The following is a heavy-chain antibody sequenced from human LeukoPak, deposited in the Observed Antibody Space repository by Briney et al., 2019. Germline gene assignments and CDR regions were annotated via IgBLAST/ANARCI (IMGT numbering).Heavy chain of an antibody. CDR1: LGSIGSGGYY. CDR3: AGASSGYVDS. CDR2: IYYSGST. Sequence: PPETLSLTCTVSLGSIGSGGYYWSWIRQHPGKRLEWIGYIYYSGSTYYNPSVKSRVTVSVDTAKNQFSLKRSSVTAADTAVYYCAGASSGYVDSWGQGTLVTVSS. D-gene: IGHD3-22*01. J-gene: IGHJ4*02. V-gene: IGHV4-31*03.